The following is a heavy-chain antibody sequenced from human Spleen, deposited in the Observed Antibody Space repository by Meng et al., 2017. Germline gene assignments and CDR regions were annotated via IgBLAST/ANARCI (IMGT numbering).Heavy chain of an antibody. J-gene: IGHJ6*02. CDR3: ARGSKYYDILTGYYPYYYYGMDV. CDR2: INHSGST. CDR1: GGSFSGYY. D-gene: IGHD3-9*01. Sequence: SQTRSLTCAVYGGSFSGYYWSWIRQPPGKGLEWIGEINHSGSTNYNPSLKSRVTISVDTSKNQFSLKLSSVTAADTAVYYCARGSKYYDILTGYYPYYYYGMDVWGQGTTVTVSS. V-gene: IGHV4-34*01.